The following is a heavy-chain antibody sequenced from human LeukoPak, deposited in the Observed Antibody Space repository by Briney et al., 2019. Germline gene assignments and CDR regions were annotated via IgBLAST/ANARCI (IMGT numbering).Heavy chain of an antibody. J-gene: IGHJ3*02. V-gene: IGHV4-30-2*01. D-gene: IGHD2-8*01. CDR2: IYHSGST. CDR1: GFSISRGGYS. Sequence: SQTLSLTCAVSGFSISRGGYSWSWIRQPPGKGLEWIGYIYHSGSTYYNPSLKSRVTISEDRSKNQFSLKLSSVTAADTAVYYCARGNGAFDIWGQGTMVTVSS. CDR3: ARGNGAFDI.